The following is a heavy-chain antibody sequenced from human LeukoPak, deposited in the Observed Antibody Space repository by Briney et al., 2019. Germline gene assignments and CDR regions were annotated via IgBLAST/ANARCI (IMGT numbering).Heavy chain of an antibody. CDR3: VAVTTTTLFDC. CDR2: INSDGSST. Sequence: GGSLRLSCAASGFTFSTYWMHWVRQEPGKGLVWVSRINSDGSSTIYADSVKGRFTISRDNTKNTLYLQMNSLRVEDTAVYYCVAVTTTTLFDCWGRGTLVTVSS. CDR1: GFTFSTYW. D-gene: IGHD5-12*01. V-gene: IGHV3-74*01. J-gene: IGHJ4*02.